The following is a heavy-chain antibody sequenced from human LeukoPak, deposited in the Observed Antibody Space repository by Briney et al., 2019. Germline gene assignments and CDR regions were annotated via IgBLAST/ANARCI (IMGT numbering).Heavy chain of an antibody. D-gene: IGHD5-24*01. J-gene: IGHJ3*02. Sequence: GGSLRLSCAASGFTFSGSAMHWVRQASGKGLEWVGRIRSKANSYATAYAASVKGRFTISRDDSKNTAYLQMNSLKTEDTAVYYCTRRGMKDGYNPENAFDIWGQGTMVTVSS. CDR3: TRRGMKDGYNPENAFDI. CDR2: IRSKANSYAT. CDR1: GFTFSGSA. V-gene: IGHV3-73*01.